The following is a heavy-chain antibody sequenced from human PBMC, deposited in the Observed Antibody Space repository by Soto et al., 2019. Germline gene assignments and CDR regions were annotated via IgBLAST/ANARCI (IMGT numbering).Heavy chain of an antibody. Sequence: GGSLRLSCAASGFTFSSYAMSWVRQAPGKGLEWVSAISSSGGSTYYADSVKGRFTISRDNSKNTLYLQMNSLRAEDTAVYYCAKYGVSLTGDQCPPYWYFDLWGRGTLVTVSS. CDR2: ISSSGGST. V-gene: IGHV3-23*01. D-gene: IGHD7-27*01. CDR3: AKYGVSLTGDQCPPYWYFDL. CDR1: GFTFSSYA. J-gene: IGHJ2*01.